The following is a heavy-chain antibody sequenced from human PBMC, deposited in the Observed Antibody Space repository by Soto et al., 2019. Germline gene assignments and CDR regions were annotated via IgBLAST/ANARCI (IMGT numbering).Heavy chain of an antibody. D-gene: IGHD2-2*01. CDR2: IYYSGST. CDR3: ARGRGYLVVVQADMYYWDNCFDP. CDR1: GGSIRSYY. V-gene: IGHV4-59*01. J-gene: IGHJ5*02. Sequence: PSETLSLTFTVSGGSIRSYYWSWIRQPPGKGLEWMGYIYYSGSTNYNPSLKSRVTISVDTSKNHFSLKLSSVTAADTAAYYCARGRGYLVVVQADMYYWDNCFDPCGKRPLVTASS.